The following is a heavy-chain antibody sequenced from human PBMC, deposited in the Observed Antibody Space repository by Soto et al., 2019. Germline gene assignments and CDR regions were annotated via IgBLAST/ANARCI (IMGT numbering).Heavy chain of an antibody. D-gene: IGHD6-13*01. J-gene: IGHJ6*02. CDR2: IIPIFGTA. V-gene: IGHV1-69*01. CDR1: GGTFSSYA. Sequence: QVQLVQSGAEVKKPGSSVKVSCKASGGTFSSYAISWVRQAPGQGIEWMGVIIPIFGTANYAQKFQGRVTITADESTSTAYMELSSLRSEDTAVYYCAREQQLGDYYYYGMDVWGQGTTVTVSS. CDR3: AREQQLGDYYYYGMDV.